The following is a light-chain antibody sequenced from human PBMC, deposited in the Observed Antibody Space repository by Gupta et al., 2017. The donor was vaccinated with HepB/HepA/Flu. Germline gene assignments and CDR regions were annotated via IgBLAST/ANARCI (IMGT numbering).Light chain of an antibody. CDR2: DVV. V-gene: IGLV2-14*03. J-gene: IGLJ2*01. CDR1: SNDIGYYNY. CDR3: TSFTTTSTLVL. Sequence: QSALTQPASVSGSPGQSITISCTGTSNDIGYYNYVSWYQQYPDKAPKLLIYDVVNRHSGVSDRFSGSKSGNTASLTISGLQADDEADYYCTSFTTTSTLVLFGGGTKLTVL.